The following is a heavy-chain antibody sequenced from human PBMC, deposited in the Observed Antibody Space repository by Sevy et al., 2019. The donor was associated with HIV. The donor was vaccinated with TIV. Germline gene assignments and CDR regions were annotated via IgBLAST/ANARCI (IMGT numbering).Heavy chain of an antibody. V-gene: IGHV4-61*02. J-gene: IGHJ4*02. CDR2: IYTSGTT. Sequence: SVTCTVSGGSINSGPYYWSWIRQPAGKGLEWIGRIYTSGTTNYNPSLKSRVTMSVDTSKNQFSLKLSSVTAADTAVYYCARGDTTMETTLGYWGQGTLVTVSS. CDR3: ARGDTTMETTLGY. CDR1: GGSINSGPYY. D-gene: IGHD3-10*01.